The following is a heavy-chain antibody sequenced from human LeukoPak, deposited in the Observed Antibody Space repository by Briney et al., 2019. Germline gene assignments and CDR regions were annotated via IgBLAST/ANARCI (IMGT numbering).Heavy chain of an antibody. Sequence: SETLSLTCAVYGGSFSGYYWSWIRQPPGKGLEWIGEINHSGSTNYNPSLKSRVTISVDTSKNQFSLKLSSVTAADTAVYYCARVRWVGQQLVPLYYFDYWGQGTLVTVSS. CDR1: GGSFSGYY. V-gene: IGHV4-34*01. CDR3: ARVRWVGQQLVPLYYFDY. D-gene: IGHD6-13*01. CDR2: INHSGST. J-gene: IGHJ4*02.